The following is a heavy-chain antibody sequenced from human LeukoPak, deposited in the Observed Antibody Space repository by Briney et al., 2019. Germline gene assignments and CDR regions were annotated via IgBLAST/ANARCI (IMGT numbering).Heavy chain of an antibody. J-gene: IGHJ6*02. D-gene: IGHD3-10*01. V-gene: IGHV3-7*01. CDR3: AMYYYGSGSPRFWDV. Sequence: QTGGSLRLSCAASGFTFSSYWMSWVRQAPGKGLEWVANIKQDGSEKYYVDSVKGRFTISRDNAKNSLYLQMNSLRAEDTAVYYYAMYYYGSGSPRFWDVWGQGTTVTVSS. CDR2: IKQDGSEK. CDR1: GFTFSSYW.